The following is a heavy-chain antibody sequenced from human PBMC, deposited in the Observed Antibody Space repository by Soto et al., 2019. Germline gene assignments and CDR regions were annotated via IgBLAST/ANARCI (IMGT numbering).Heavy chain of an antibody. CDR1: GYSFSNYF. D-gene: IGHD3-10*01. CDR2: IYPEDSDT. CDR3: ARLPTIHESGSSTFYWDFDL. J-gene: IGHJ2*01. V-gene: IGHV5-51*01. Sequence: EVQLVQSGAEVRKPGESLKISCKGSGYSFSNYFIGWVRQMPGKGLEWMGIIYPEDSDTRYGPSFQGQVTISADKSLSTAYLQWSSLKASDTAMYYCARLPTIHESGSSTFYWDFDLWGRGTLVTVSS.